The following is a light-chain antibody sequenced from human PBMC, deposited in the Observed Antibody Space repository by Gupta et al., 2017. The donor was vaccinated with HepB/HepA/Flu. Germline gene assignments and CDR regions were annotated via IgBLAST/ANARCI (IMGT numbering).Light chain of an antibody. V-gene: IGKV1-27*01. CDR1: QDIGKS. J-gene: IGKJ1*01. Sequence: ASVGDRVTITGRASQDIGKSLDWYQQKPGKIPRLIIYTVSTLQSGVTSRFSGSGSGTDFTLTSSSLQPEDFATYYWQKYDSSRTFGQGTKVEIK. CDR3: QKYDSSRT. CDR2: TVS.